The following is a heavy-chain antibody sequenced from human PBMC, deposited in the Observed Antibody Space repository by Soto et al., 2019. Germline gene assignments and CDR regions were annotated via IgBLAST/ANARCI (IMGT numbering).Heavy chain of an antibody. Sequence: EVQLLESGGGLVQFGGSLRLSCAASGFMFSSYAMTWVRQAPGKGLEWVSVISGSGDNTYYADSVKGRFTISRDGSKDTLYLQMNSLRADDPAVYYCAKTLFSGSGSYRGWFDPWGQGTQVTVSS. J-gene: IGHJ5*02. D-gene: IGHD3-10*01. V-gene: IGHV3-23*01. CDR2: ISGSGDNT. CDR3: AKTLFSGSGSYRGWFDP. CDR1: GFMFSSYA.